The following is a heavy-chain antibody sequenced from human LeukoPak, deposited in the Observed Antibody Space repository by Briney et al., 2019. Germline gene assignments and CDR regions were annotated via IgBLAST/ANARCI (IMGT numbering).Heavy chain of an antibody. Sequence: GGSLRLSCAASGFTFSSYWMSWVRQAPGKGLEWVANIKEDGNEKYYVDSVKGRFTISRDNAKNSLHLQMNSLRPEDTAVYYCARDPYDFWSGFDYWGQGTPVTVSS. J-gene: IGHJ4*02. V-gene: IGHV3-7*01. D-gene: IGHD3-3*01. CDR2: IKEDGNEK. CDR1: GFTFSSYW. CDR3: ARDPYDFWSGFDY.